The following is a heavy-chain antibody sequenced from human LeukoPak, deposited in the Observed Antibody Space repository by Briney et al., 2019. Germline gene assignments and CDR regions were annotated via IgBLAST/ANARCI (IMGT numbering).Heavy chain of an antibody. CDR3: ARQLRRRITMVRGVIRAYYMDV. V-gene: IGHV4-39*01. J-gene: IGHJ6*03. CDR2: IYYSGST. D-gene: IGHD3-10*01. CDR1: GGSISSSSYY. Sequence: SETLSLTCTVSGGSISSSSYYWGWIRQPPGKGLEWIGSIYYSGSTYYNPSLKSRVTISVDTSKNQFSLKLSSVTAADTAVYYCARQLRRRITMVRGVIRAYYMDVWGKGTTVTISS.